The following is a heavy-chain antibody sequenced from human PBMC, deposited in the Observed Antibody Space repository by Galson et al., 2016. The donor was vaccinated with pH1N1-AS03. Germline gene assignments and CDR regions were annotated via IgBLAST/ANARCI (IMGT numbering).Heavy chain of an antibody. CDR2: IIIGRGLPP. CDR1: TGSFRGAY. D-gene: IGHD3-10*01. Sequence: ETLSLTCTESTGSFRGAYWTWVRQPPGKGLEWIGEIIIGRGLPPTYTPSLKRRVTISIDTSRGELSLKLRSVTAADTGVYYCARRPTGIDYWGQGVQVTVSS. V-gene: IGHV4-34*12. J-gene: IGHJ4*02. CDR3: ARRPTGIDY.